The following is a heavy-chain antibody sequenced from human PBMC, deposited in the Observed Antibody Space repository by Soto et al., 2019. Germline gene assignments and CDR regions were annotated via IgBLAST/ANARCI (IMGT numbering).Heavy chain of an antibody. CDR1: GYTFTSYG. V-gene: IGHV1-18*04. Sequence: QVQLVQSGAEVKKPGASVKVSCKASGYTFTSYGISWVRQAPGQGLEWMGWISAYNGNTNYAQELQGRVTMTTDTSTSTAYMELRSLRSDDTAVYYCAREDSSPDYYYYGMDVWGQGTTVTVSS. CDR2: ISAYNGNT. J-gene: IGHJ6*02. D-gene: IGHD3-22*01. CDR3: AREDSSPDYYYYGMDV.